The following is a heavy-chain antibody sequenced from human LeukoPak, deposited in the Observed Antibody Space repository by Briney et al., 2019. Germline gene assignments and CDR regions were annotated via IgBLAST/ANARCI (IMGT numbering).Heavy chain of an antibody. J-gene: IGHJ6*03. CDR2: ISAYNGNT. D-gene: IGHD6-13*01. CDR3: ARDLTGIAAAGPLYYYYYYMDV. CDR1: GYTFTRYG. Sequence: ASVKVSCKASGYTFTRYGISWVRQALGQGLEWMGWISAYNGNTNYAQKLQGRVTMTTDTSTSTAYMELRSLRSDDTAVYYCARDLTGIAAAGPLYYYYYYMDVWGKGTTVTVSS. V-gene: IGHV1-18*01.